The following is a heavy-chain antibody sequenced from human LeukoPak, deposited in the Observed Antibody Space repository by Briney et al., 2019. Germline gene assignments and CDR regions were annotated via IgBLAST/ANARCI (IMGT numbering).Heavy chain of an antibody. V-gene: IGHV4-31*03. J-gene: IGHJ5*02. CDR3: ARGTGFPFGELSWFDP. CDR2: IYYSGST. CDR1: GGSISSGGYY. Sequence: SETLSLTCTVSGGSISSGGYYWSWIRQHPGTGLEWIGYIYYSGSTYYNPSLKSRVTISVDTSKNQFSLKLSSVTAADTAVYYCARGTGFPFGELSWFDPWGQGTLVTGSS. D-gene: IGHD3-10*01.